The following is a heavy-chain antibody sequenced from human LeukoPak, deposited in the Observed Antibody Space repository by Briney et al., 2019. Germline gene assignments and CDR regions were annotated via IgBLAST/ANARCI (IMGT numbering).Heavy chain of an antibody. CDR2: IYYSGST. D-gene: IGHD2-15*01. Sequence: PSETLSLTCTVSGGSISSSSYYWGWIRQPPGKGLEWIGSIYYSGSTYYNPSLKSRVTISVDTSKNQFSLKLSSVTAADTAVCYCARHARYCSGGSCLRGPYYYYYYMDVWGKGSTVTVSS. CDR3: ARHARYCSGGSCLRGPYYYYYYMDV. J-gene: IGHJ6*03. V-gene: IGHV4-39*01. CDR1: GGSISSSSYY.